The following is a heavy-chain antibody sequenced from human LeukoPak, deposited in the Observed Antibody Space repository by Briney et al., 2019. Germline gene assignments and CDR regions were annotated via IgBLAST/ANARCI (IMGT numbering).Heavy chain of an antibody. D-gene: IGHD5-24*01. Sequence: PGGSLRLSCAASGFTFSSYEMNWVRQAPGKGLEWVSYISSSGSTIYYADSVKGRFTISRDNSKNTLYLQMGSLRAEDMAVYYCARDTGDGYHGDYYYYMDVWGKGTTVTVSS. CDR2: ISSSGSTI. J-gene: IGHJ6*03. CDR3: ARDTGDGYHGDYYYYMDV. V-gene: IGHV3-48*03. CDR1: GFTFSSYE.